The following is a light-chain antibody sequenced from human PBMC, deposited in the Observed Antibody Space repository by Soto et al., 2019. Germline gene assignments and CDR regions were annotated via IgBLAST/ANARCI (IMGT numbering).Light chain of an antibody. CDR3: QQYNNWPLT. CDR1: QSISSK. V-gene: IGKV3-15*01. J-gene: IGKJ4*01. CDR2: GAS. Sequence: EILMTQSPATLSVSPGERVSRSCRASQSISSKLAWYQQRPGQAPRLLIYGASTRATGIPARFSGSGSGTEFTLTISSLQSEDFAVYYCQQYNNWPLTFGGGTKVDIK.